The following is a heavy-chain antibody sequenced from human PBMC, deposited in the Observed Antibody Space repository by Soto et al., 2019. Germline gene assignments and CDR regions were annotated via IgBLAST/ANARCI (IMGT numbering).Heavy chain of an antibody. Sequence: QVQLVQSGAEVKKPGASVKVSCKASGYTFTSYYMHWVRQAPGQGLEWMGIINPSGGSTSYAKKFQGRVTMTRDTSTSTVYMELSSLRSEDTAVYYCASIAVAGTGLDYWGQGTLVTVSS. V-gene: IGHV1-46*01. CDR2: INPSGGST. CDR3: ASIAVAGTGLDY. J-gene: IGHJ4*02. D-gene: IGHD6-19*01. CDR1: GYTFTSYY.